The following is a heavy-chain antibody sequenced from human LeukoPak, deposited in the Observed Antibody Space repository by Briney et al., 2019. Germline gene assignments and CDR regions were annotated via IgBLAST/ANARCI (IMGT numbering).Heavy chain of an antibody. CDR1: GFTFSSYS. Sequence: GGSLRLSCAASGFTFSSYSMNWVRPAPGKGLEWVSSISSSSSYIYYADSVKGRFTISRDNAKNSLYLQMNSLRAEDTAVYYCARDFQGGFWSGSYGMDVWGQGTTVTVSS. V-gene: IGHV3-21*01. CDR2: ISSSSSYI. J-gene: IGHJ6*02. D-gene: IGHD3-3*01. CDR3: ARDFQGGFWSGSYGMDV.